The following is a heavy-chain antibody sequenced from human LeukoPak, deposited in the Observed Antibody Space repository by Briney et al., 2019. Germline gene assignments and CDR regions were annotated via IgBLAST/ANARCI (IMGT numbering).Heavy chain of an antibody. CDR2: INHSGST. J-gene: IGHJ4*02. D-gene: IGHD3/OR15-3a*01. CDR3: ARRTGTEFDY. Sequence: SETLSLTCAVYGGSFSGYYWSWIRQPPVKGLEWIGEINHSGSTNYNPSLKSRVTISVDTSKNQFSLKLSSVTAADTAVYYCARRTGTEFDYWGQGTLVTVSS. CDR1: GGSFSGYY. V-gene: IGHV4-34*01.